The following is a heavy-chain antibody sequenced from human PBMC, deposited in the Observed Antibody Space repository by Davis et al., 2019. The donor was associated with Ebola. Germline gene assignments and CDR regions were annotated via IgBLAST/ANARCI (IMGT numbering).Heavy chain of an antibody. CDR2: INHSGSI. CDR3: ARGRPISITSCYFNY. J-gene: IGHJ4*02. V-gene: IGHV4-34*01. D-gene: IGHD2-2*01. Sequence: PSETLSLTCAVYGGSFSGYYWSWIRQPPGKGLEWIGEINHSGSINYNPSLKSRVTISVDTSKNQFSLNLSSVTAADTAVYYCARGRPISITSCYFNYWGQGTLVTVSS. CDR1: GGSFSGYY.